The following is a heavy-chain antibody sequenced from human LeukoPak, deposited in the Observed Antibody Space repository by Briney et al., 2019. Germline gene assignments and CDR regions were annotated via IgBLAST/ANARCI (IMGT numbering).Heavy chain of an antibody. CDR1: GFTFDDYA. Sequence: SGRSLRLSCAASGFTFDDYAMHWVRQAPGKGLEWVSGISWNSGSIGYADSVKGRFTISRDNAKNSLYLQMNSLRAEDTALYYCAKDIGPNYDSSGYCMYYWGQGTLVTVSS. V-gene: IGHV3-9*01. CDR3: AKDIGPNYDSSGYCMYY. D-gene: IGHD3-22*01. CDR2: ISWNSGSI. J-gene: IGHJ4*02.